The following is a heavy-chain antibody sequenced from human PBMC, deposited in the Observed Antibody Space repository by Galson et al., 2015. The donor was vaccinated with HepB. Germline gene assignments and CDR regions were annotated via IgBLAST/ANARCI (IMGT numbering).Heavy chain of an antibody. CDR1: GFTFSSYA. CDR3: ARDRAAVAGPSFDI. CDR2: ISYDGSNK. J-gene: IGHJ3*02. Sequence: SLRLSCAASGFTFSSYAMHWVRQAPGKGLEWVAVISYDGSNKYYADSVKGRFTISRDNSKNTLYLQTNSLRAEDTAVYYCARDRAAVAGPSFDIWGQGTMVTVSS. V-gene: IGHV3-30*04. D-gene: IGHD6-19*01.